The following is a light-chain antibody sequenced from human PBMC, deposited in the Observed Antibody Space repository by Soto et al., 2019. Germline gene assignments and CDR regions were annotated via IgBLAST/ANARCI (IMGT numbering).Light chain of an antibody. Sequence: DIQMTQSPSSLSASVGDRVTITCRACQSIGTYLNWYLQKPGKAPKLLIYAASRLQSGVASRFSGSGARTDFSLTISSLQPGDFGTYYCQQSYRTPFSFGPGTKAEIK. CDR1: QSIGTY. CDR3: QQSYRTPFS. J-gene: IGKJ3*01. V-gene: IGKV1-39*01. CDR2: AAS.